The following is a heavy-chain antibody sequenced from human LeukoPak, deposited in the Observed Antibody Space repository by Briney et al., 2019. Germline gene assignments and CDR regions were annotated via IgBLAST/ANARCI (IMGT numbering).Heavy chain of an antibody. CDR3: ARTKAYCGGDCYSDY. D-gene: IGHD2-21*02. V-gene: IGHV1-2*02. CDR1: GYTFTGYY. Sequence: ASVKVSCKASGYTFTGYYMHWVRQAPRQGLEWMGWINPDSGGTNSAQKFQGRVTMTRDTSISTAYMELSRLTSDDTAVYYCARTKAYCGGDCYSDYWGQGTLVTVSS. J-gene: IGHJ4*02. CDR2: INPDSGGT.